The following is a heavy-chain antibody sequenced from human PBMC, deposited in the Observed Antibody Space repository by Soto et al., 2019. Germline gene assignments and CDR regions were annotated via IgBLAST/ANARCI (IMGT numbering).Heavy chain of an antibody. Sequence: QVQLVESGGGLVKPGGSLRLACAASGFTFRDYYLSWIRQAPGKGLEWGSYISSSGSTIYYAESVKGRITISRDNAKNSLDLQMNSLRAEDTAVYYCSRDRGVAVAYDAFDIWVQGTMVTVSS. D-gene: IGHD6-19*01. CDR2: ISSSGSTI. CDR1: GFTFRDYY. J-gene: IGHJ3*02. V-gene: IGHV3-11*01. CDR3: SRDRGVAVAYDAFDI.